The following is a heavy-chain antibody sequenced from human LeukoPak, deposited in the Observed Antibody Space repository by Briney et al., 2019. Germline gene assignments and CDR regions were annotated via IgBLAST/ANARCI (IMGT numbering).Heavy chain of an antibody. J-gene: IGHJ6*03. CDR3: ARSPTGMVRGVIISPYYFYYMDV. CDR1: GGTFNSYA. Sequence: GASVKVSCKASGGTFNSYAISWVRQAPGQGLEWMGGIIPLFGTVNYAQKFQGRVTIAADESTSTAYMELSSLRSEDTAVYYCARSPTGMVRGVIISPYYFYYMDVWGKGNTVTISS. V-gene: IGHV1-69*13. CDR2: IIPLFGTV. D-gene: IGHD3-10*01.